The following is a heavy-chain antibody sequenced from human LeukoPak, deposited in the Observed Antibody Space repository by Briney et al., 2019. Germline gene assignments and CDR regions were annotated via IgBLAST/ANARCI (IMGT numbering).Heavy chain of an antibody. D-gene: IGHD2-15*01. V-gene: IGHV3-7*01. CDR3: AREDGYCSGGNCYSYFDS. Sequence: GRSLRLSCAASKFIFSNYWMSWVRQAPGKGLEWVAYIKKTGSETYYVDSVKGRFTITRDNARNSLFLQMNSLRAEDTAVYYCAREDGYCSGGNCYSYFDSWGQGTLVTVSS. CDR1: KFIFSNYW. J-gene: IGHJ4*02. CDR2: IKKTGSET.